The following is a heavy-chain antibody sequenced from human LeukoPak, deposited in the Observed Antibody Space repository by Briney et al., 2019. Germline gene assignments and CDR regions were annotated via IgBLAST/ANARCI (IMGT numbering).Heavy chain of an antibody. J-gene: IGHJ4*02. D-gene: IGHD1-14*01. Sequence: GGSLRLSCAASGFTFSSYGINWVRQAPGKRLEWLAYLSSSGTAPHYADYVKGRFTIARDNAKNSLYLQMNRLRDEDTALYYCTRAEPVVPYHYWGQGSLVTVS. CDR2: LSSSGTAP. CDR1: GFTFSSYG. V-gene: IGHV3-48*02. CDR3: TRAEPVVPYHY.